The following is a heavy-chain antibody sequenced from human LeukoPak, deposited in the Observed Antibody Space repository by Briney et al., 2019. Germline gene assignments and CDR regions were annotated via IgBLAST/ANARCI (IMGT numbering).Heavy chain of an antibody. Sequence: GGSLRLSCAASGFTFSNYWMYWVRQAPGKGLVCVSRINTDGSSTSYADSVTGRFTISRDDAKNTLYLQMNSLRTEDTAVYYCTISAPGKRYFDHWGQGTLVTVSS. CDR3: TISAPGKRYFDH. D-gene: IGHD3-10*01. CDR1: GFTFSNYW. CDR2: INTDGSST. V-gene: IGHV3-74*03. J-gene: IGHJ4*02.